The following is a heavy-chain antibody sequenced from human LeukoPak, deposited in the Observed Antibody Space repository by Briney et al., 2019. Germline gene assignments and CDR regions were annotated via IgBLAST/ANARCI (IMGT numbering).Heavy chain of an antibody. CDR2: ISGGSGYI. J-gene: IGHJ5*02. Sequence: GGSLRLSCAASGFSFNNFYMNWVRQAPGKGLEWVSSISGGSGYIYYADSVKGRFTISRDNAKNSVFLQMNSQGAEDTAVYYCARDLSGSYYSWFDPWGQGTLVTVSS. CDR1: GFSFNNFY. CDR3: ARDLSGSYYSWFDP. V-gene: IGHV3-21*01. D-gene: IGHD1-26*01.